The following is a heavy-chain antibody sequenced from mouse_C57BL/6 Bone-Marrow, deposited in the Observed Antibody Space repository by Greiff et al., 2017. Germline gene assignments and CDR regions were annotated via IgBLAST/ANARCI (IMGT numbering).Heavy chain of an antibody. J-gene: IGHJ3*01. CDR3: AILSYYCDSSYWFAY. D-gene: IGHD1-1*01. Sequence: QVQLQQPGAELVKPGASVKVSCKASGYTFTSYCMHWVKQRPGQGLEWIGRIHPSDSDTNYNQKFKGKATLTVDKSSSTAYMQLSSLTSEDSAVSDYAILSYYCDSSYWFAYWGQGTLVTVSS. CDR2: IHPSDSDT. V-gene: IGHV1-74*01. CDR1: GYTFTSYC.